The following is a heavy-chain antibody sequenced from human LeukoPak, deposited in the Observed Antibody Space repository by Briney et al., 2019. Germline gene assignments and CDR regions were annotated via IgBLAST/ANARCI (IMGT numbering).Heavy chain of an antibody. D-gene: IGHD3-3*01. Sequence: GGSLRLSCAVSGLTFSSSWMDWVRQAPGKGLEWVANIKQDGSEKYYVDSVKGRFTISRDNAKNSLYLQMNSLRAEDTAVYYCARYYDFFYGMDVWGQGTTVTVSS. CDR3: ARYYDFFYGMDV. V-gene: IGHV3-7*03. CDR1: GLTFSSSW. CDR2: IKQDGSEK. J-gene: IGHJ6*02.